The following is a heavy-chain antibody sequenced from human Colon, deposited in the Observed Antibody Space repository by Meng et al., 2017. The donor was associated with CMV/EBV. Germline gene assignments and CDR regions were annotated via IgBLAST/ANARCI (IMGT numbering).Heavy chain of an antibody. J-gene: IGHJ6*02. CDR1: GFSVSSYW. D-gene: IGHD1-1*01. CDR2: INSDGSST. Sequence: GGSLRLSCAASGFSVSSYWMHWVRQAPGEGLVWVSRINSDGSSTTYVDPVKDRFTFSRDNVKNTLYLQMNSLRAEDTAVYYCARANDHAMDVWGQGTTVTVSS. CDR3: ARANDHAMDV. V-gene: IGHV3-74*01.